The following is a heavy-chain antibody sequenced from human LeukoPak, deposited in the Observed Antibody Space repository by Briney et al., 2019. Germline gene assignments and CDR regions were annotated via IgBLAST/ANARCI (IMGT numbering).Heavy chain of an antibody. J-gene: IGHJ3*02. CDR3: AKDKGVATVESDAFDI. CDR1: GFTFTIHG. Sequence: PGRSLRLSCAASGFTFTIHGMHWVRQPPGKGREWVAVISSDGLNKYYGDSLKGRFTISRDHSKNTLDLQMTSLSAEDTAVYYCAKDKGVATVESDAFDIWGQGTMVTVSS. CDR2: ISSDGLNK. V-gene: IGHV3-30*18. D-gene: IGHD6-13*01.